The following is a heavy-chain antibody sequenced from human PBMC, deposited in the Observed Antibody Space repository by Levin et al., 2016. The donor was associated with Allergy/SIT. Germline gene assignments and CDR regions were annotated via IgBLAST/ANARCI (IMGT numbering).Heavy chain of an antibody. V-gene: IGHV1-2*02. Sequence: WVRQAPGQGLEWMGWINPNSGGTNYAQKFQGRVTMTRDTSISTAYMELSRLRSDDTAVYYCARDKSITGTTRRTFDIWGQGTMVTVSS. CDR2: INPNSGGT. D-gene: IGHD1-20*01. CDR3: ARDKSITGTTRRTFDI. J-gene: IGHJ3*02.